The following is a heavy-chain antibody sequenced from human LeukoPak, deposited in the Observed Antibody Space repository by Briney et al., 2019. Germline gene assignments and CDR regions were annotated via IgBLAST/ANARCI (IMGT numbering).Heavy chain of an antibody. CDR3: ARGGPYYDSSRANDLNY. J-gene: IGHJ4*02. CDR1: GYTFIDYY. CDR2: TNPNSGGT. V-gene: IGHV1-2*04. D-gene: IGHD3-22*01. Sequence: GASVKVSCKASGYTFIDYYMHWVRQAPGQGLEWMGWTNPNSGGTHYPQKFQGWVTMTRDTSISTAYMEMSRLTSDDTAVFYCARGGPYYDSSRANDLNYWGQGTLVTVSS.